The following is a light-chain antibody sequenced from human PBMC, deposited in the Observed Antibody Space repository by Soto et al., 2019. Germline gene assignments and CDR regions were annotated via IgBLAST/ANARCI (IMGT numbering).Light chain of an antibody. Sequence: DIPMTQSPSTLSASVGDRVTITCRASQSITTWLAWYQQKPGKAPNLLIYDASILESGVPPRFSGSGSGTEFTLTISSLQPDDFATYYCQQYGSYWSFGQGTKVEIE. J-gene: IGKJ1*01. CDR2: DAS. V-gene: IGKV1-5*01. CDR1: QSITTW. CDR3: QQYGSYWS.